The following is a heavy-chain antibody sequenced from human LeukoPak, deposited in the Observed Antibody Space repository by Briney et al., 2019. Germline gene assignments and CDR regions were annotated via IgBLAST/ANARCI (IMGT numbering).Heavy chain of an antibody. CDR2: ISAYNGNT. D-gene: IGHD1-14*01. CDR3: ARVTQYSRSVYYYYAMDV. Sequence: GASVKVSCKASGYTFTSYGVSWVRQAPGQGLEWMGWISAYNGNTNYAQKLQGRITMTTDTSTNTAYMELRSLGSDDTAVYYCARVTQYSRSVYYYYAMDVWGQGTTVTVSS. CDR1: GYTFTSYG. V-gene: IGHV1-18*01. J-gene: IGHJ6*02.